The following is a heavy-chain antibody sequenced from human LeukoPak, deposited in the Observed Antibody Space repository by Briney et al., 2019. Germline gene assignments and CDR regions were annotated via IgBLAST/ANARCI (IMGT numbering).Heavy chain of an antibody. CDR1: GFTLSSYG. CDR2: IWYDGSNK. CDR3: ARDLYDSSGYYLGSGY. Sequence: PGGSLRLSCAASGFTLSSYGMHWVRQAPGKGLEWVAVIWYDGSNKYYANSVKGRFTISRDNSKNTLYLQMNSLRAEDTAVYYCARDLYDSSGYYLGSGYWGQGTLVTVSS. J-gene: IGHJ4*02. D-gene: IGHD3-22*01. V-gene: IGHV3-33*01.